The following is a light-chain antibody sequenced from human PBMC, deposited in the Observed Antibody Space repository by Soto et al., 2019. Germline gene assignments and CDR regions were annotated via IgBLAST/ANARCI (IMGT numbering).Light chain of an antibody. J-gene: IGKJ3*01. CDR1: QSVSSSY. CDR2: GAS. V-gene: IGKV3-20*01. CDR3: QHYGSSFT. Sequence: EIVLTQSPGTLSLSPGERATLSCRASQSVSSSYLAWYQQKPGQAPRLLIYGASSRATGIPDRFSGSGSGTDFTLTSSRLEPEDFAVYYCQHYGSSFTFGPGTKGEIK.